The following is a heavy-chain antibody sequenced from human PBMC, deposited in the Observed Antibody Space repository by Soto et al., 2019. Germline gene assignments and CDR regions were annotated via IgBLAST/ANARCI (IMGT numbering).Heavy chain of an antibody. J-gene: IGHJ4*01. CDR3: ARHLVGSTRGNFDY. Sequence: GASLKISCKTSGYSFTSYWIGWVRQMPGKGMEWMGNIYPYDSDTRYSPSFQGQVTISADTSNTTAYRQWSGLRASDTAMYFCARHLVGSTRGNFDYWGQGTLVTV. D-gene: IGHD2-2*01. CDR1: GYSFTSYW. V-gene: IGHV5-51*01. CDR2: IYPYDSDT.